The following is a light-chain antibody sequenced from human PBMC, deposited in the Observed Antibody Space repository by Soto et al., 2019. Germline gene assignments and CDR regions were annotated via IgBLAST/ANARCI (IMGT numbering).Light chain of an antibody. Sequence: SYELTQPPSVSVAPGETARITCGGNNIGRKSVPWYHQKPGQAPVLVIYYDSDRPSEIPERFSGSNSGNTATLTITRVEDGDEADYYCQVWDSNIDHSVFGGGTKVTVL. CDR3: QVWDSNIDHSV. J-gene: IGLJ2*01. V-gene: IGLV3-21*01. CDR2: YDS. CDR1: NIGRKS.